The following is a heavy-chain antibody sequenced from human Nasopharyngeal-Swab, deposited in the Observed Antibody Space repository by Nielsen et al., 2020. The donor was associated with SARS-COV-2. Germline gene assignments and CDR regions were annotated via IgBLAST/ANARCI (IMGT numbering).Heavy chain of an antibody. Sequence: GESLKISCAASGFTFSSYAMSWVRQAPGKGLEWVSAISGSGGSTYYADSVKGRFTISRDNSKNTLYLQMNSLRAEDTAVYYCARDRPYDSREDDYWGQGTLVTVSS. V-gene: IGHV3-23*01. CDR2: ISGSGGST. J-gene: IGHJ4*02. D-gene: IGHD3-22*01. CDR1: GFTFSSYA. CDR3: ARDRPYDSREDDY.